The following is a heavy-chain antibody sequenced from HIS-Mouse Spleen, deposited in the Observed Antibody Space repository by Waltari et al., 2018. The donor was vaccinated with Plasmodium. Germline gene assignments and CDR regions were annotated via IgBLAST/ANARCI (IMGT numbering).Heavy chain of an antibody. D-gene: IGHD3-10*01. Sequence: QVQLQQWGAGLLKPSETLSPTCAGYGGSFSGYYWSWIRQPPGKGLEWIGEINHSGSTNYNPSLKSRVTISVDTSKNQFSLKLSSVTAADTAVYYCARGRVLGTSSGYFDLWGRGTLVTVSS. CDR2: INHSGST. CDR3: ARGRVLGTSSGYFDL. CDR1: GGSFSGYY. J-gene: IGHJ2*01. V-gene: IGHV4-34*01.